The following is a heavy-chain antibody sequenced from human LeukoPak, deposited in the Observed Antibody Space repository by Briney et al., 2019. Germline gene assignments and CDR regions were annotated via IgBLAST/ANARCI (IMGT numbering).Heavy chain of an antibody. CDR1: GFTFSSYS. V-gene: IGHV3-21*01. CDR2: ISTSSSYI. J-gene: IGHJ3*02. Sequence: GGSLRLSCAASGFTFSSYSMNWVRQAPAKGLELVSSISTSSSYIYYADSVKGRLTISRENARKSLFLQMISLRAEDTAVYYCARGKVAVAATDDAFEIWGQGTMVTVSS. D-gene: IGHD6-19*01. CDR3: ARGKVAVAATDDAFEI.